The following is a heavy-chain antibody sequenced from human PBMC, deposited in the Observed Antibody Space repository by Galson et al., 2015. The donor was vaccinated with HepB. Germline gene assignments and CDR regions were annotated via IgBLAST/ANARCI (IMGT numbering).Heavy chain of an antibody. D-gene: IGHD2-21*01. J-gene: IGHJ6*02. CDR2: TTPI. CDR3: ARDHTYGQDYFYGMDV. Sequence: SVKVSCKVHGGSFSSHSFSWVRLAPGQGLDWLGRTTPIQTGKRFQGRIMINTETYMSKVFMELGDLTTKETGVYYCARDHTYGQDYFYGMDVWGQGTTVIVS. V-gene: IGHV1-69*08. CDR1: GGSFSSHS.